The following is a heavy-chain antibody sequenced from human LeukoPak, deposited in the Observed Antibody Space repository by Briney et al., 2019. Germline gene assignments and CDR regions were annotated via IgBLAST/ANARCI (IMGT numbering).Heavy chain of an antibody. Sequence: PGGSLRLSCAASGFTFSSYSMNWVRQAPGKGLEWVSSISSSSSYIYYADSVKGRFTISRDNAKNSLYLQMNSLRAEDTAVYYCARDGPVEQSDPDFDYWGQGTLVTVSS. CDR1: GFTFSSYS. CDR3: ARDGPVEQSDPDFDY. J-gene: IGHJ4*02. D-gene: IGHD6-19*01. V-gene: IGHV3-21*01. CDR2: ISSSSSYI.